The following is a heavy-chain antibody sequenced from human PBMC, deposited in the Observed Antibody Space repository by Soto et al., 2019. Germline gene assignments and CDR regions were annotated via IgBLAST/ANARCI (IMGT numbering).Heavy chain of an antibody. CDR2: IYYSGST. D-gene: IGHD1-1*01. Sequence: PSETLSLTCTVSGGSISSSSYYWGWIRQPPGKGLEWIGSIYYSGSTYYNPSLKSRVTISVDTSKNQFSLKLSSVTAADTAVYYCARQTYNWNYPAPWGQGTLVTVSS. CDR1: GGSISSSSYY. J-gene: IGHJ5*02. CDR3: ARQTYNWNYPAP. V-gene: IGHV4-39*01.